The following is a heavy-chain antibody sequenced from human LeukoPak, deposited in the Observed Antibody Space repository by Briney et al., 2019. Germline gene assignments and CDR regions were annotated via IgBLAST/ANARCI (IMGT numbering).Heavy chain of an antibody. CDR1: GFTFSSYA. V-gene: IGHV3-23*01. Sequence: GGSLRLSCAASGFTFSSYAMSWVRQAPGKGLEWVSAISGSGGSTYYADSVKGRFTISRDNSKNTLYLQMNSLRAEDTAVYYCAKGSGVSGWSDYYYYGMDVWGQGTTVTVSS. CDR3: AKGSGVSGWSDYYYYGMDV. J-gene: IGHJ6*02. CDR2: ISGSGGST. D-gene: IGHD6-19*01.